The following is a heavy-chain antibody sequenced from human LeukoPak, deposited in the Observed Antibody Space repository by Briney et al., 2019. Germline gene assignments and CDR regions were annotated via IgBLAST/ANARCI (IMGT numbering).Heavy chain of an antibody. D-gene: IGHD1/OR15-1a*01. CDR1: GGSISSSSYY. CDR3: ARHGPEQYYYYYGMDV. J-gene: IGHJ6*02. CDR2: IYYGGST. Sequence: SETLSLTCSVSGGSISSSSYYWGWIRQPPGKGLEWIGTIYYGGSTYYNPSLKSRVTISVDTSKNRFSLKLTSVTAADTAVYYCARHGPEQYYYYYGMDVWGQGTTVTVSS. V-gene: IGHV4-39*01.